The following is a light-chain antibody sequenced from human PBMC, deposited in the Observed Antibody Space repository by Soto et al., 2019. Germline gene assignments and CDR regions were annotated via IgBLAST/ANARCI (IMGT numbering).Light chain of an antibody. Sequence: EIVLTQSPSTLSLSPGEGATLSCRASQSISSNYLAWYQQRPGQAPRLLMSGASSRAPGIPDRFSGSGSGTDFTLTISRLEPEDFALYYCQQYGGSPMYTFGQGTKVDI. CDR1: QSISSNY. J-gene: IGKJ2*01. CDR3: QQYGGSPMYT. V-gene: IGKV3-20*01. CDR2: GAS.